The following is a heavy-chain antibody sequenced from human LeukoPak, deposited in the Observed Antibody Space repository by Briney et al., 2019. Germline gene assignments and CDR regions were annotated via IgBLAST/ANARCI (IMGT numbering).Heavy chain of an antibody. V-gene: IGHV1-8*01. Sequence: ASVKVSCKASRYTFTSYDINWVRQATGQGLEWMGWMNPNSGNTGYAQKFQGRVTMTRNTSISTAYMELSSLRSEDTAVYYCARVLAEYYDILTGYYKDAFDIWGQGTMVTVSS. CDR1: RYTFTSYD. D-gene: IGHD3-9*01. CDR3: ARVLAEYYDILTGYYKDAFDI. J-gene: IGHJ3*02. CDR2: MNPNSGNT.